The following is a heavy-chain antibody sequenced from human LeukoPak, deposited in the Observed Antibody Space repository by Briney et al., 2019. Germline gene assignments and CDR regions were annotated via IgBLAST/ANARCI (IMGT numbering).Heavy chain of an antibody. V-gene: IGHV3-23*01. D-gene: IGHD3-22*01. CDR3: AKTWDYCEYYFDY. CDR1: GFTFSSYA. Sequence: GGSLRLSCAASGFTFSSYAMSWVRRAPGKGLEWVSAISGSGGSTYYADSVKGRFTISRDNSKNTLYLQMNSLRAEDTAVYYCAKTWDYCEYYFDYWGQGTLVTVSS. J-gene: IGHJ4*02. CDR2: ISGSGGST.